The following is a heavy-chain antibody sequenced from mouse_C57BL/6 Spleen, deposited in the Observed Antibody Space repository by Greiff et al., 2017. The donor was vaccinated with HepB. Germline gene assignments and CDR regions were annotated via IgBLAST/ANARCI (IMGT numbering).Heavy chain of an antibody. CDR3: ARSELSYYYGSSYGDYAMDY. CDR1: GYAFSSYW. CDR2: IYPGDGDT. V-gene: IGHV1-80*01. Sequence: QVQLQQSGAELVKPGASVKISCKASGYAFSSYWMNWVKQRPGKGLEWIGQIYPGDGDTNYNGKFKGKATLTADKSSSTAYMQLSSLTSEDSAVYFCARSELSYYYGSSYGDYAMDYWGQGTSVTVSS. D-gene: IGHD1-1*01. J-gene: IGHJ4*01.